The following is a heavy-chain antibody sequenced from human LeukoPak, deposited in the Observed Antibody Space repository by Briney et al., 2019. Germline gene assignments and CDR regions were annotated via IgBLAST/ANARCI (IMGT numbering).Heavy chain of an antibody. CDR1: GYTFTSYA. CDR2: INTNTGNP. CDR3: ARELPAAAGLDAFDI. J-gene: IGHJ3*02. V-gene: IGHV7-4-1*02. D-gene: IGHD6-13*01. Sequence: GASVTVSCKASGYTFTSYAMNWVRQAPGQGLEWMGWINTNTGNPTYAQGFTGRFVFSLDTSVSTAYLQISSLKAEDTAVYYCARELPAAAGLDAFDIWGQGTMVTVSS.